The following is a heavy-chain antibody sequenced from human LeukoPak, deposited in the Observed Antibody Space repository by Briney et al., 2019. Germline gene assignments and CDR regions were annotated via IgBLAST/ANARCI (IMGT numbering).Heavy chain of an antibody. CDR1: GFIFSNYG. CDR3: ARDRGVTTVY. CDR2: IWYDGSKK. D-gene: IGHD4-11*01. Sequence: PGGSLRLSCAASGFIFSNYGMHWVRQAPGKGLEWVAVIWYDGSKKNYVDSVKGRFTVSRDNSKNTLYLEMNSLRVEDTAVYYCARDRGVTTVYWGQGTLVTVST. J-gene: IGHJ4*02. V-gene: IGHV3-33*01.